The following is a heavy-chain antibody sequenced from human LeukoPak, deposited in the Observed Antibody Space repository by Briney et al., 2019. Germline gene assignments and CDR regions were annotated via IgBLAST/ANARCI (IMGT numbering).Heavy chain of an antibody. CDR3: SRTGLVDFDY. V-gene: IGHV3-49*04. Sequence: GGSLRLSCTASGFAFYDFAMSWVRQPAGKGLEWGGFIRRRGDGGASEYAAPVTGRFIISSDDSTGIAYLQLSSLKTEDTAVYYFSRTGLVDFDYWGQGSRVLVSP. CDR1: GFAFYDFA. D-gene: IGHD1-14*01. CDR2: IRRRGDGGAS. J-gene: IGHJ4*02.